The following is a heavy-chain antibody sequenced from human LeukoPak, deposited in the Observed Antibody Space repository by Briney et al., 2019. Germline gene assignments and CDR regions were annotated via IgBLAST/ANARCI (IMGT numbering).Heavy chain of an antibody. CDR3: ARRIVGAKGGMDV. Sequence: LTGGSLTLSCAASGFTFSSYAMLWVRQAPGKGLEWVAVISYDGSNKYYADSVKGRFTISRDNSKNTLYLQMNSLRAEDTAVYYCARRIVGAKGGMDVWGEGTTVTVSS. V-gene: IGHV3-30-3*01. CDR1: GFTFSSYA. J-gene: IGHJ6*01. D-gene: IGHD1-26*01. CDR2: ISYDGSNK.